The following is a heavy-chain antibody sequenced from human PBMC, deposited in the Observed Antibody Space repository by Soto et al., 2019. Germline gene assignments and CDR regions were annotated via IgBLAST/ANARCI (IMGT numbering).Heavy chain of an antibody. CDR2: IYNDGRT. Sequence: PGGSLRLSCAASGFTVTTTYMTWVRQAPGKGLEWVSIIYNDGRTYYADSVKGRFTISRDNPNNTLYLQMDNLRVEDTAVYYCATIKLGGVLLSWGQGTLVTISS. CDR1: GFTVTTTY. V-gene: IGHV3-66*01. J-gene: IGHJ5*02. CDR3: ATIKLGGVLLS. D-gene: IGHD3-16*01.